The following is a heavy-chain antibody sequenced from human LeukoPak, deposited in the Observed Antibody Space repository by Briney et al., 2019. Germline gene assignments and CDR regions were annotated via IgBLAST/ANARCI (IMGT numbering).Heavy chain of an antibody. D-gene: IGHD2-15*01. CDR3: ATLSVVVVPAELN. V-gene: IGHV3-23*01. CDR2: MSSSDDGR. CDR1: GFSFSSYA. J-gene: IGHJ4*02. Sequence: PGGSLRLSCATSGFSFSSYAMSWVRQAPGKGLEWVSAMSSSDDGRYYAASVRGRFTISRDTSRSTLYLQMNSLRAEDTAVYYCATLSVVVVPAELNWGQGTLVTVSS.